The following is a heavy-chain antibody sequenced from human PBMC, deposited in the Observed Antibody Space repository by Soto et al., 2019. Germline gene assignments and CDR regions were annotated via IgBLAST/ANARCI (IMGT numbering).Heavy chain of an antibody. V-gene: IGHV3-33*01. CDR3: AREYSLAVVLPGY. CDR1: GFTFNTYA. Sequence: QVQLVESGGGVVQPGRSLRLSCAASGFTFNTYAMYWVRQTPGKGLEWVAEIWYDGSNKYYADSVKGRFTISRDNSKNTVSLQMNSLRVEDTGVYYCAREYSLAVVLPGYWGQGTLVTVSS. D-gene: IGHD6-19*01. J-gene: IGHJ4*02. CDR2: IWYDGSNK.